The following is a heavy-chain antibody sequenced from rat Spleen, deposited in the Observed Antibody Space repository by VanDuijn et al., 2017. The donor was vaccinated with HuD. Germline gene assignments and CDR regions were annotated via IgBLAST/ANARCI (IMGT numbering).Heavy chain of an antibody. D-gene: IGHD1-3*01. CDR3: ARHAGDYGSFFDY. CDR2: ISYEGSST. V-gene: IGHV5-22*01. J-gene: IGHJ2*01. CDR1: GFTFSDYY. Sequence: EVQLVESGGGLVQPGRSLKLSCAASGFTFSDYYMAWVRQAPKKGLEWVASISYEGSSTYYGDSVKGRFTISRDNAKSTLYLQMDSLRSEDTATYYCARHAGDYGSFFDYWGQGVMVTVSS.